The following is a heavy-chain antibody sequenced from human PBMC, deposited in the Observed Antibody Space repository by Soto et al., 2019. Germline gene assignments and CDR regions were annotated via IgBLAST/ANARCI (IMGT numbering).Heavy chain of an antibody. CDR3: ARDPGIAATGPIYYYYGMDV. D-gene: IGHD6-13*01. J-gene: IGHJ6*02. CDR1: GYTFTSYG. V-gene: IGHV1-18*01. CDR2: ISAYNGNT. Sequence: QVQLVQSGAEVKKPGASVKVSCKASGYTFTSYGISWVRQAPGQGLEWMGWISAYNGNTNYAQKLQGRVTMTTDTSTSTAYMELRSLRSDETAVYYCARDPGIAATGPIYYYYGMDVWGQGTTVTVSS.